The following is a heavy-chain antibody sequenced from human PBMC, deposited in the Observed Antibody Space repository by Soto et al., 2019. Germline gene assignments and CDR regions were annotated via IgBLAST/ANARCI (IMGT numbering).Heavy chain of an antibody. CDR2: IYYSGST. V-gene: IGHV4-59*01. D-gene: IGHD3-10*01. CDR3: ARQGFGPLHGLVDV. CDR1: GGSISSYY. J-gene: IGHJ6*02. Sequence: SETLSLTCTVSGGSISSYYWSWIRQPPGKGLEWIGYIYYSGSTNYNPSLKSRVTISVDTSKNQFSLKLSSVTAVDTAVYYCARQGFGPLHGLVDVWGQGTTVTVSS.